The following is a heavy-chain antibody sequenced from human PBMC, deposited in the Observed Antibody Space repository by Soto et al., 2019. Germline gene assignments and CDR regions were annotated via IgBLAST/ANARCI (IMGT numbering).Heavy chain of an antibody. CDR3: ARESYGSGRYDGMDV. Sequence: QVQLQQSGPGLVKPSQTLSLTCAISGDSVSSNSAAWNWIRQSPSRGLEWLGRTYYRSKWYNDYDVSVKSRITSSPGTSKNHFSLQVNSVSPEDTAVYYCARESYGSGRYDGMDVWGQGTTVTVSS. CDR1: GDSVSSNSAA. CDR2: TYYRSKWYN. J-gene: IGHJ6*02. D-gene: IGHD3-10*01. V-gene: IGHV6-1*01.